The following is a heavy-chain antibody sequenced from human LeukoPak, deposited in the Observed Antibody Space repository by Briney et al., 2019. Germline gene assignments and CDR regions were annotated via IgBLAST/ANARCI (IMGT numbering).Heavy chain of an antibody. CDR3: ASLEGYGSSSGGLTFDY. V-gene: IGHV4-39*07. Sequence: PSETLSLTCTVSGGSISSSSYYWSWIRQPPGQGLEWIGEINHSGSTNYNPSLKSRVTISVDTSKNQFSLKLSSVTAADTAVYYCASLEGYGSSSGGLTFDYWGQGTLVTVSS. CDR2: INHSGST. D-gene: IGHD6-6*01. J-gene: IGHJ4*02. CDR1: GGSISSSSYY.